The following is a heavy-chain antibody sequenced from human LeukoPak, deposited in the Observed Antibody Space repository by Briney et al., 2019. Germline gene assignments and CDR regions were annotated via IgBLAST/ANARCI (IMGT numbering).Heavy chain of an antibody. V-gene: IGHV3-7*01. CDR3: AKDLFPNYYDSSGYSDY. CDR1: GFTFSSYW. D-gene: IGHD3-22*01. CDR2: IKQDGSEK. Sequence: GGSLRLSCAASGFTFSSYWMSWVRQAPGKRLEWVANIKQDGSEKYYVDSVKGRFTISRDNAKNSLYLQMNSLRAEDTAVYYCAKDLFPNYYDSSGYSDYWGQGTLVTVSS. J-gene: IGHJ4*02.